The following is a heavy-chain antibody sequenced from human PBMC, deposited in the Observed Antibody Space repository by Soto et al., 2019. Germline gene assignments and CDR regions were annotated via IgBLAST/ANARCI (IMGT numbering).Heavy chain of an antibody. D-gene: IGHD3-10*01. J-gene: IGHJ6*02. V-gene: IGHV4-59*01. CDR1: GTSISCYY. CDR3: ARDMVLRGTGMDV. Sequence: SETLSLTCTVSGTSISCYYWSLFRQPPGKGLEWIGYVYYSGSTNYNPSLKSRVTISVDTSKNQFSLKLSSVTAADTATYYCARDMVLRGTGMDVWGQGTTVT. CDR2: VYYSGST.